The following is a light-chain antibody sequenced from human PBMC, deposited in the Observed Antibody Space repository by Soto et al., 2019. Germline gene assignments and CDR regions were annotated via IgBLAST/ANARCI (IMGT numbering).Light chain of an antibody. V-gene: IGKV1D-12*01. CDR3: LQNDTFPLA. Sequence: IQMTQSPSSVSASVGDRVTITCRASQDIGSWLAWYQQKPGKAPKLLIFGATTLQSGVPSRFRGDGSGTDFTLTITSLQADDFASYFCLQNDTFPLAFGGGTHVEIK. CDR2: GAT. CDR1: QDIGSW. J-gene: IGKJ4*02.